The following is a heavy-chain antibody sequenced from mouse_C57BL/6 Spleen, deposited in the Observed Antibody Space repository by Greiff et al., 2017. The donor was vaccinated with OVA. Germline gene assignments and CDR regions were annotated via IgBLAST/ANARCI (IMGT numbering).Heavy chain of an antibody. CDR2: IYPANSGT. CDR1: GYTFTIYC. Sequence: VHLPPSGAELVRPGSSLKLSCKASGYTFTIYCMHWVKQTPIQGLELIGNIYPANSGTHYNKTFKGKATLTVDKSSSTAYMQLSSLTSSDSAVYYCAREAYWGQGTLVTVSA. V-gene: IGHV1-52*01. CDR3: AREAY. J-gene: IGHJ3*01.